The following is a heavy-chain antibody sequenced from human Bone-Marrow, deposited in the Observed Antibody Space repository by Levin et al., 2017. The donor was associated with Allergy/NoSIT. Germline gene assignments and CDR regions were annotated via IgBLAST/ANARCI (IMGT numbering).Heavy chain of an antibody. D-gene: IGHD2-21*02. V-gene: IGHV4-59*02. J-gene: IGHJ3*01. CDR2: IYYRGNT. CDR1: DGSVSGYY. Sequence: PSETLSLTCTVSDGSVSGYYWSWIRQPPGKGLEWIGYIYYRGNTNYNPSLRGRLTMSVDTSRNQLSLELTSVTAADTAVYSCARDWKGGVRGDEPVNAFDVWGPGTLVTVSS. CDR3: ARDWKGGVRGDEPVNAFDV.